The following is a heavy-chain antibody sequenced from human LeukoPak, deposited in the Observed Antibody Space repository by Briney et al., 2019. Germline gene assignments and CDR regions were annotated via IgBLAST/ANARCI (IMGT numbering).Heavy chain of an antibody. V-gene: IGHV4-39*01. CDR3: ARHKMGTTRLYYFDY. CDR1: GGSISSSYYY. Sequence: PSETLSLTCTVSGGSISSSYYYWGWIRQPPGKGLEWIGTISYSGTTYYNSSLESRVTISVDTSRNQFSLKLTSVAAADTAVYYCARHKMGTTRLYYFDYWGQGTLVTVSS. J-gene: IGHJ4*02. D-gene: IGHD1-26*01. CDR2: ISYSGTT.